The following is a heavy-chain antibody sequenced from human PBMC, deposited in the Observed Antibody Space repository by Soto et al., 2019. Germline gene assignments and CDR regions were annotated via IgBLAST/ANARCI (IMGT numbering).Heavy chain of an antibody. CDR1: GFTFSSNA. CDR2: ITSGSGVGT. CDR3: GKGTWGAFDI. Sequence: EVQLLESGGGLVQPGGSLRLSCVASGFTFSSNAMSWVRQAPGKGLWWVSHITSGSGVGTYYADSVKGRFTISRDNAKNTFDIQINSVRVEDTVVYYCGKGTWGAFDIWGHGTLVTVAS. J-gene: IGHJ3*02. D-gene: IGHD7-27*01. V-gene: IGHV3-23*01.